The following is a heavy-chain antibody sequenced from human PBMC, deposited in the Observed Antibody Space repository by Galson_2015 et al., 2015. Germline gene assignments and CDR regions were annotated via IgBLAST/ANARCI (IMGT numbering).Heavy chain of an antibody. J-gene: IGHJ4*02. Sequence: PALVKPTQTLTLTCTFSGFSLGTSGVGVGWISQPPGKALEWLALIYWDDDKRYSPSLKSRLTITKDTSKNQVVLTMTNMDPVDTATYYCAHEHDDYGAEYYFDYWGQGTLVTVSS. D-gene: IGHD4-17*01. CDR2: IYWDDDK. V-gene: IGHV2-5*02. CDR3: AHEHDDYGAEYYFDY. CDR1: GFSLGTSGVG.